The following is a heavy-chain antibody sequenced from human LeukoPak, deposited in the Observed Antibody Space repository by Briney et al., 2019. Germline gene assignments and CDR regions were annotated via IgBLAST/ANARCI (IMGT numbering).Heavy chain of an antibody. CDR1: GFTFSIYS. Sequence: GGSLRLSCAASGFTFSIYSMNWVRQAPAKGLEWVSSISSSSSYIYYADSVKGRFTISRDNAKNSLYLQMNSLRAEDTAVYYYARGKEVWGSYRYGAFDIWGQGTMVTVPS. V-gene: IGHV3-21*01. CDR3: ARGKEVWGSYRYGAFDI. CDR2: ISSSSSYI. J-gene: IGHJ3*02. D-gene: IGHD3-16*02.